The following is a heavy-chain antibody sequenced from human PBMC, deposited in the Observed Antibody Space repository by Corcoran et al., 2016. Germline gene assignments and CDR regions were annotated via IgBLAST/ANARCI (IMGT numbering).Heavy chain of an antibody. J-gene: IGHJ6*02. CDR1: EYTFTSYY. V-gene: IGHV1-46*01. CDR2: INPSGGST. CDR3: ARAGLLGYYDYGMDV. D-gene: IGHD3-10*01. Sequence: QVQLVQSGAEVKKPGASVKVSCKASEYTFTSYYMHWVRQAPGQGLEWMGIINPSGGSTSYAQKFQGRVTMTRDTSTSSVYMELSSLRSEDTAVYYCARAGLLGYYDYGMDVWGQGTTVTVSS.